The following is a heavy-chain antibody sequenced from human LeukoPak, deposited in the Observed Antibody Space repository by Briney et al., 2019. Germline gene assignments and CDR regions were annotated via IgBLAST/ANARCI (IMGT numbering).Heavy chain of an antibody. J-gene: IGHJ6*02. CDR3: AIRTGATTSPYYYYGMDV. V-gene: IGHV5-51*01. CDR2: IYPGDSDT. Sequence: GESLKISCKGSGYSFTSYWIGWVRQMPGKGLEWTGIIYPGDSDTRYSPSFQGQVTISADKSISTAYLQWSSLKASDTAMYYCAIRTGATTSPYYYYGMDVWGQGTTVTVSS. CDR1: GYSFTSYW. D-gene: IGHD1-26*01.